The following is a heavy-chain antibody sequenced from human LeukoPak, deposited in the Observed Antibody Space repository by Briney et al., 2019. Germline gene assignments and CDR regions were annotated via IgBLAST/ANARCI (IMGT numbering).Heavy chain of an antibody. J-gene: IGHJ4*02. CDR3: ARGRGSHWVSFDY. Sequence: PGGSLRPSCAASGFTFSSYGMHWVRQAPGKGLEWVAVIWYDGSNKYYADSVKGRFTISRDNSKNTLYLQMNSLRAEDTAVYYCARGRGSHWVSFDYWGQGTLVTVSS. CDR1: GFTFSSYG. D-gene: IGHD1-26*01. V-gene: IGHV3-33*01. CDR2: IWYDGSNK.